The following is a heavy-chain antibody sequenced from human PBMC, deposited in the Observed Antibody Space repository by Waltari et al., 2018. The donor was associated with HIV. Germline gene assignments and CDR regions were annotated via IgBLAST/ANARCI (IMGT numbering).Heavy chain of an antibody. J-gene: IGHJ6*02. CDR1: GGAFRDYY. V-gene: IGHV4-34*01. CDR2: INHSGST. CDR3: ARGRGGFYYYYGMDV. Sequence: QVQLQQWGAGLLKPSETLSLTFAVDGGAFRDYYWSWIRQPPGKGLEWIGEINHSGSTNYNPSLKSRLTISVDTSKNQFSLKLSSVTATDTAVYYCARGRGGFYYYYGMDVWGQGTTVTV. D-gene: IGHD3-16*01.